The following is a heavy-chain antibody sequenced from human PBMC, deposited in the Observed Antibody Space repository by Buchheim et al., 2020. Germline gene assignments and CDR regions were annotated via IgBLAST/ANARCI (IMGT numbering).Heavy chain of an antibody. Sequence: QVQLHESGPGLVKPSGTLSLTCAVSGDSISSNYWWTWVRQPPGKGLEWIGEIFHSGSTNYNPSLKSRVAISVDKAKNQFSLRLNSVTAADTAVYYCATILGGCSSTSCYLLHWGQGTL. CDR2: IFHSGST. V-gene: IGHV4-4*02. CDR3: ATILGGCSSTSCYLLH. J-gene: IGHJ4*02. D-gene: IGHD2-2*01. CDR1: GDSISSNYW.